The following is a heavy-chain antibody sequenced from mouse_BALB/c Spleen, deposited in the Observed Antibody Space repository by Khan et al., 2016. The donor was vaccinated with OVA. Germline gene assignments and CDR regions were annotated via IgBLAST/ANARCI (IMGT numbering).Heavy chain of an antibody. J-gene: IGHJ3*01. V-gene: IGHV1S135*01. Sequence: VQLQQSGPELTKPGASVNISCKASGYSFTSYYIHWVKQSHGKSLEWIGYIDPFNGGTDYNQKFKGKATLTVDKSSSTAYMHLSSRTSEGSAFNSCTRGAVGYWSRWTLVTGSA. CDR2: IDPFNGGT. CDR1: GYSFTSYY. CDR3: TRGAVGY.